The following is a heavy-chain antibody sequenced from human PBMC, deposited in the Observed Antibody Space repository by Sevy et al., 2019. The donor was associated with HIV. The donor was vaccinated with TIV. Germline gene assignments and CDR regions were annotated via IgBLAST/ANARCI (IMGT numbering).Heavy chain of an antibody. Sequence: GGSLRLSCVASGFTFSTYSMNWVRQAPGKGLEWVSYISDKSDTILYAHSVKGRFTISRDNAKNSLFLQMNSLRAEDTAVYYCATPFDYWGQGTLVTVSS. V-gene: IGHV3-48*01. CDR2: ISDKSDTI. J-gene: IGHJ4*02. CDR3: ATPFDY. CDR1: GFTFSTYS.